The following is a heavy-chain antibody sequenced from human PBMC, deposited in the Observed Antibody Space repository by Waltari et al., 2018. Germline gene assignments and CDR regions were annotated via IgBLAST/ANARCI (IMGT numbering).Heavy chain of an antibody. CDR3: ARGKVGATAWFDP. V-gene: IGHV1-2*02. CDR1: GYTFTGYY. CDR2: INPNSGGT. D-gene: IGHD1-26*01. J-gene: IGHJ5*02. Sequence: VKVSCKASGYTFTGYYMHWVRQAPGQGLEWMGWINPNSGGTNYAQKFQGRVTMTRDTSISTAYMELSRLRSDDTAVYYCARGKVGATAWFDPWGQGTLVTVSS.